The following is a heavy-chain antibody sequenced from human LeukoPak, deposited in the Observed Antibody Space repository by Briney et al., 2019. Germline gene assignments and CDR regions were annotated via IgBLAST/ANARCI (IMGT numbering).Heavy chain of an antibody. J-gene: IGHJ4*02. CDR1: GYSISSGYY. V-gene: IGHV4-38-2*02. CDR3: ARAPRGLSRITMVRGDYFDY. Sequence: SETLSLTCTVSGYSISSGYYWGWIRQPPGKGLEWIGSIYHSGSTYYNPSLKSRVTISVDTSKNQFSLKLSSVTAADTAVYYCARAPRGLSRITMVRGDYFDYWGQGTLVTVSS. CDR2: IYHSGST. D-gene: IGHD3-10*01.